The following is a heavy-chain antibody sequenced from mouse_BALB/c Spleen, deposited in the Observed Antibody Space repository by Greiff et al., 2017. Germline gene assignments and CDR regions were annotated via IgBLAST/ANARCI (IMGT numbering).Heavy chain of an antibody. V-gene: IGHV1S34*01. CDR3: ASEKRGSITTGFAY. Sequence: LVKTGASVKISCKASGYSFTGYYMHWVKQSHGKSLEWIGYISCYNGATSYNQKFKGKATFTVDTSSSTAYMQFNSLTSEDSAVYYCASEKRGSITTGFAYWGQGTLVTVSA. CDR2: ISCYNGAT. J-gene: IGHJ3*01. CDR1: GYSFTGYY. D-gene: IGHD2-4*01.